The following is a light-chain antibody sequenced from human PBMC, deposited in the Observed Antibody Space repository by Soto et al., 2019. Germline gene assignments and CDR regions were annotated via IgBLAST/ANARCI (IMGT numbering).Light chain of an antibody. CDR2: EVS. V-gene: IGLV2-8*01. CDR3: SSYGGSDNLL. Sequence: QSALTQPPSASGSPGQSVTISCTGTSSDVGGYNYVSWYQQHPGKAPKLMIYEVSKRPSGVPDRFSGSKSGNTASLTVSGLQAEDEGDYYCSSYGGSDNLLFGGGTQLTVL. J-gene: IGLJ2*01. CDR1: SSDVGGYNY.